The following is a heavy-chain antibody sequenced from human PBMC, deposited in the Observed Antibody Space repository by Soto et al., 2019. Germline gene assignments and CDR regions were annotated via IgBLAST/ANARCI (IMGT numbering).Heavy chain of an antibody. CDR1: GGSISSYY. Sequence: SETLSLTCTVSGGSISSYYWSWIRQPPGKGLEWIGYIYYSGSTNYNPSPKSRVNISVDTDKTHFTLNLSSVTAADTAVYYCERDVVTTSSSRSYWFDPWGQGTLVTVSS. CDR2: IYYSGST. J-gene: IGHJ5*02. V-gene: IGHV4-59*01. D-gene: IGHD2-2*01. CDR3: ERDVVTTSSSRSYWFDP.